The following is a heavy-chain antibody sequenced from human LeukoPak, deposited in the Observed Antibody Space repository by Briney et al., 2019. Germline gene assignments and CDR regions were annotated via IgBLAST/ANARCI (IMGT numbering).Heavy chain of an antibody. J-gene: IGHJ6*02. Sequence: PSETLSLTCAVYGGSFSGYYWSWIRQPPGKGLEWIGEINHSGSTNYNPSLKSRVTISVDTSKNQFSLKLSSVTAADTAVYYCARSPGDYYYYGMDVWGQGTTVTVSS. CDR1: GGSFSGYY. CDR2: INHSGST. CDR3: ARSPGDYYYYGMDV. V-gene: IGHV4-34*01.